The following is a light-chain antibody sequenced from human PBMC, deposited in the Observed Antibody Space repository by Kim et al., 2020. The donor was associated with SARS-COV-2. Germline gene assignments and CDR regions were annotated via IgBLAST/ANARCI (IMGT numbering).Light chain of an antibody. CDR1: NTNIGSNS. CDR3: ATWDDSLKHWV. Sequence: GQRVTVTCSGTNTNIGSNSVNCYQQVPGTAPRLVIYNDNKRPSGVPDRLSGSRSGTSASLAIGGLQSEDEADYYCATWDDSLKHWVFGEGTQLTVL. V-gene: IGLV1-44*01. CDR2: NDN. J-gene: IGLJ3*02.